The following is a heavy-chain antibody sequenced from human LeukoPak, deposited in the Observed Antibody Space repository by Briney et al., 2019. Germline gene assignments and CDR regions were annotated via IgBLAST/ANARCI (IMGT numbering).Heavy chain of an antibody. CDR1: GFTFSSYN. J-gene: IGHJ4*02. D-gene: IGHD1-26*01. CDR2: ISSSSSTI. V-gene: IGHV3-48*01. CDR3: ARLGWELRLY. Sequence: GGSLRLSCAASGFTFSSYNMNWVRQAPWKGLEWVSYISSSSSTIYYADSVKGRFTISRDNAKNSLYLQMNSLRAEDTAVYYCARLGWELRLYWGQGTLVTVSS.